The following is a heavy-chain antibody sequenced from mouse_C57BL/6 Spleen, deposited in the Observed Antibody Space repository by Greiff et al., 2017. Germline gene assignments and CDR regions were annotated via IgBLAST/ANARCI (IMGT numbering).Heavy chain of an antibody. Sequence: VKLMESGAELVRPGTSVKVSCKASGYAFTNYLIAWVKQRPGQGLEWIGVINPGSGGTNYNEKFKGKATLTADKSSSTAYMQLSSLTSEDSAVYFCARSGYYYGSSYGFDYWGQGTTLTVSS. CDR1: GYAFTNYL. CDR2: INPGSGGT. D-gene: IGHD1-1*01. J-gene: IGHJ2*01. CDR3: ARSGYYYGSSYGFDY. V-gene: IGHV1-54*01.